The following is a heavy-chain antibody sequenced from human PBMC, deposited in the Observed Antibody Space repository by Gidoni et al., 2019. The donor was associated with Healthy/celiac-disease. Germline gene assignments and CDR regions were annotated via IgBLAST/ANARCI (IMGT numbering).Heavy chain of an antibody. D-gene: IGHD4-17*01. CDR2: ISSSGSTI. J-gene: IGHJ4*02. CDR3: ASQFQMTTVH. Sequence: EVQLVESGGGLVQPGGSLRLSCAASGFTFSSYEMNWVRQAPGKGLEWVSYISSSGSTIYYADSVKGRVTISRDNAKNSLYLQMNSLRAEDTAVYYCASQFQMTTVHWGQGTLVTVSS. V-gene: IGHV3-48*03. CDR1: GFTFSSYE.